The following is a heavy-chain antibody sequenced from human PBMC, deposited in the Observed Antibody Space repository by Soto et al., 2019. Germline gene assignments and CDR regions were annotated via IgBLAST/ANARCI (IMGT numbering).Heavy chain of an antibody. CDR1: GGSFSGYY. V-gene: IGHV4-34*01. D-gene: IGHD3-10*01. J-gene: IGHJ4*02. Sequence: QVQLQQWGAGLLKPSETLSLTCAVYGGSFSGYYWSWIRQPPGKGLEWIGEINHSGSNNYNPSLKTRVPPSDDTSPNQFSLKLRSVTAADTAVYYSARDVYGSSFDYWGQGTLVTVSS. CDR2: INHSGSN. CDR3: ARDVYGSSFDY.